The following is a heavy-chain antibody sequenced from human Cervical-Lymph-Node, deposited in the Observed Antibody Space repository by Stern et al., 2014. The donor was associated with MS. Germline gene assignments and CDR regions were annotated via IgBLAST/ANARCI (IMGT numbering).Heavy chain of an antibody. J-gene: IGHJ6*02. CDR1: GFTFSNYG. Sequence: VQLVESGGGVVQPGRSLRLSCAASGFTFSNYGMHWVRQAPGEGLEWLAVIWYDGSKKYYADSVKGRFTISRDNSKNTLYLQMNSLRAEDTAVYYCARPWGMDVWGQGTTVTVSS. CDR3: ARPWGMDV. CDR2: IWYDGSKK. V-gene: IGHV3-33*01.